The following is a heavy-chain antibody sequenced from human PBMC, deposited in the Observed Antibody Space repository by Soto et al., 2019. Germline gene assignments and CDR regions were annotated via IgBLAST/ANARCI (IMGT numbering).Heavy chain of an antibody. CDR3: AKDGSTYCGGDCYSSWFDP. D-gene: IGHD2-21*02. CDR1: GFTFSSYG. J-gene: IGHJ5*02. V-gene: IGHV3-30*18. Sequence: GGSLRLSCAASGFTFSSYGMHWVRQAPGKGLEWVAVISYDGSNKYYADSVKGRFTISRDNSKNTLYLQMNSLRAEDTAVYYCAKDGSTYCGGDCYSSWFDPWGQGTLVTVSS. CDR2: ISYDGSNK.